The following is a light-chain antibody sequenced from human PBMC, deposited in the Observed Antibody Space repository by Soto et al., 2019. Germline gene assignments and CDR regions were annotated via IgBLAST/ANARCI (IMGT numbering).Light chain of an antibody. Sequence: EVVMTQYPATLAVSPGEGAILSCRASQSVGSLLAWYQQQHGQAPRLLIYGASTRVTGVPARFSGSGSGTEFTLSISSLQSEDFAVYYCQQYNDWPLTVGGGTQVQIK. CDR2: GAS. J-gene: IGKJ4*01. CDR3: QQYNDWPLT. CDR1: QSVGSL. V-gene: IGKV3-15*01.